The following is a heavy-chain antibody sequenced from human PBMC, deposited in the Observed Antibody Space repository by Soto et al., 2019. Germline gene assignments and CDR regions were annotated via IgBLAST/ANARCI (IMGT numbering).Heavy chain of an antibody. CDR1: GDSISTYY. D-gene: IGHD6-13*01. Sequence: SETLSLTCTVSGDSISTYYWSWIRQPPGKGLEWIGYIYYSGSTNYNPSLKSRVTISVDTSKNQFSLKLSSVTAADTAVYYCASNGYSSTWHSWFDPWGQGTLVTVSS. V-gene: IGHV4-59*01. J-gene: IGHJ5*02. CDR2: IYYSGST. CDR3: ASNGYSSTWHSWFDP.